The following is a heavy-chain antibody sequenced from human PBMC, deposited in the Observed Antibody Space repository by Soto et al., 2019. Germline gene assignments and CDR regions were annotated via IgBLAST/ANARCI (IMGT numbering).Heavy chain of an antibody. Sequence: QVALQQWGAGLLKPSQTLSLTCGVQGGSFTDYFWTWIRPTPGTGLEWIGEVHHTGTSYYNPSLKSRLTVSVDTSKSQFSLTLTSVTATDTGTYYCARRKDSSRYFYGMDVWGQGTTVVVS. V-gene: IGHV4-34*02. CDR2: VHHTGTS. D-gene: IGHD2-2*01. CDR1: GGSFTDYF. J-gene: IGHJ6*02. CDR3: ARRKDSSRYFYGMDV.